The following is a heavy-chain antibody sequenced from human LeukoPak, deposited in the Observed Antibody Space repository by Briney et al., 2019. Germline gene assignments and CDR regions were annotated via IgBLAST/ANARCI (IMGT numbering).Heavy chain of an antibody. V-gene: IGHV1-69*13. CDR2: IIPMFGTA. D-gene: IGHD1-1*01. J-gene: IGHJ5*02. CDR1: GGTFSSYA. CDR3: ARVPWKERHNCFDP. Sequence: SVKVSCKASGGTFSSYAISWVRQAPGQGLEWMGGIIPMFGTANYAQKFLGRVTITADESTSTAYMELSRLRSEDTAVYYCARVPWKERHNCFDPWGQGTLVTVSS.